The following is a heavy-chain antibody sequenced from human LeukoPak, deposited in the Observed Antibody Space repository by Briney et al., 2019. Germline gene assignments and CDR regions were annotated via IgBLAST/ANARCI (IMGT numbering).Heavy chain of an antibody. CDR3: ARGRGSSWSGYYYYYYGMDV. CDR1: GGSFSGYY. D-gene: IGHD6-13*01. Sequence: PSDTLSLTCAVYGGSFSGYYWSWIRQPPGKGLEWIGEINHSGSTNYNPSLKSRVTISVDTSKNQFSLKLSSVTAAETAVYYCARGRGSSWSGYYYYYYGMDVWGQGTTVTASS. CDR2: INHSGST. J-gene: IGHJ6*02. V-gene: IGHV4-34*01.